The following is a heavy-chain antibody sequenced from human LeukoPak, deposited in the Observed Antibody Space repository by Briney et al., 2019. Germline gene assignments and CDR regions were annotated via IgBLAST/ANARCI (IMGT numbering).Heavy chain of an antibody. CDR3: ARAMTTVTDEIFDY. CDR1: GGSISSYY. J-gene: IGHJ4*02. Sequence: SETLSLTCTVSGGSISSYYWSWIRQPPGKGLEWIGEINHSGSTNYNPSLKSRVTISVDTSKNQFSLKLSSVTAADTAVYYCARAMTTVTDEIFDYWGQGTLVTVSS. CDR2: INHSGST. D-gene: IGHD4-17*01. V-gene: IGHV4-34*01.